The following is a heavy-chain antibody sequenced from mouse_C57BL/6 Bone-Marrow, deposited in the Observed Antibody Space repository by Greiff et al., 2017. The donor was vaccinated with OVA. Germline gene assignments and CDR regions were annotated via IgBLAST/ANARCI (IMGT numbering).Heavy chain of an antibody. D-gene: IGHD3-2*02. CDR1: GYTFTSYW. V-gene: IGHV1-61*01. Sequence: VQLQQPGAELVRPGSSVKLSCKASGYTFTSYWMDWVKQRPGQGLEWIGNIYPSDSETHYNQKFKDKATLTVDKSSSTAYMQLSSLTSEDSAVYYCARRETAQARGVYFDYWGQGTTLTVSS. CDR3: ARRETAQARGVYFDY. J-gene: IGHJ2*01. CDR2: IYPSDSET.